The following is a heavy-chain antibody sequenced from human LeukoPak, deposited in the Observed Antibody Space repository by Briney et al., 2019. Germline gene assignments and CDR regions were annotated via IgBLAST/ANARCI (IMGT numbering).Heavy chain of an antibody. CDR1: GGSFSGYY. D-gene: IGHD3-9*01. V-gene: IGHV4-34*01. Sequence: KPSETLSLTCAVYGGSFSGYYWSWIRQPPGKGLEWIGEINHSGSTDYNPSLKSRVTISVDTSKNQFSLKLSSVTAADTAVYYCARGGYYDILTGPTYNWFDPWGQGTLVTVSS. CDR2: INHSGST. J-gene: IGHJ5*02. CDR3: ARGGYYDILTGPTYNWFDP.